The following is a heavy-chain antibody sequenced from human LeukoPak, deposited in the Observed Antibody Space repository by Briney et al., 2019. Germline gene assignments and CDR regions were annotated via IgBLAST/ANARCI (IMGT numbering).Heavy chain of an antibody. V-gene: IGHV1-8*01. J-gene: IGHJ5*02. CDR3: ATDYYGSGSYRNWFDP. D-gene: IGHD3-10*01. Sequence: GLEWMXXINPNSGNTGYAQKFQGGVTMTRNTSISTAYMELSSLRSEDTAVYYCATDYYGSGSYRNWFDPWGQGTLVTVSS. CDR2: INPNSGNT.